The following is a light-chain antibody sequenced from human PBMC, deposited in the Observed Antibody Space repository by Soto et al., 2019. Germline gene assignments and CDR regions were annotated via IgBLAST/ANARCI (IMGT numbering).Light chain of an antibody. CDR3: CSNAGSYTLL. CDR1: CSDVGTSNS. J-gene: IGLJ3*02. V-gene: IGLV2-11*01. Sequence: QSVLTQPRSVSGSPGQSVAISCTGTCSDVGTSNSVSWYQQHPGKAPKLIIYDVSKRPSGVPDRFSGSKSGNTASLTISGLQAEDEADYHCCSNAGSYTLLFGGGTKLTVL. CDR2: DVS.